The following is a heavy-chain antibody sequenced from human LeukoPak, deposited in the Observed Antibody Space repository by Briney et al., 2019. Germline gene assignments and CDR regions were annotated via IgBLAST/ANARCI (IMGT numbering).Heavy chain of an antibody. D-gene: IGHD1-1*01. CDR3: ARGPPRGKYYYMDV. Sequence: GGSLRLSCAASGLTSSSFDMQWVRQPTGQGLEWVSTIGTASDTYYPGSVEGRFTLSRDNAKNSLYLQMNSLTAGDTAVYYCARGPPRGKYYYMDVWGKGTTVTVSS. CDR1: GLTSSSFD. CDR2: IGTASDT. J-gene: IGHJ6*03. V-gene: IGHV3-13*01.